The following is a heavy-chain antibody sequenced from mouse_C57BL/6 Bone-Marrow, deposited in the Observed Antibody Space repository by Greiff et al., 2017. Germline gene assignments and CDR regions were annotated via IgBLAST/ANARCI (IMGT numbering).Heavy chain of an antibody. CDR3: AREYSYGAWFAY. CDR2: IDPSDSYT. D-gene: IGHD3-3*01. V-gene: IGHV1-50*01. J-gene: IGHJ3*01. Sequence: QVQLQQSGAELVKPGASVKLSCKASGYTFTSYWMQWVKQRPGQGLEWIGEIDPSDSYTNYNQKFKGKATLTVDTSSSTAYMQLSSLTSEDSAVYDGAREYSYGAWFAYGGRGTRVTVTA. CDR1: GYTFTSYW.